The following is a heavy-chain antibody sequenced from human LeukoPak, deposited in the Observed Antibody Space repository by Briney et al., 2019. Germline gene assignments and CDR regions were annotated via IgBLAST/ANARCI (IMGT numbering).Heavy chain of an antibody. J-gene: IGHJ4*02. CDR1: GGTFSSYA. V-gene: IGHV1-69*05. Sequence: SVKVSCKASGGTFSSYAISWVRQAPGQGLEWMGGIIPIFGTANYAQKFQGRVTITTDESTSTAYMELSSLRSEDTAVYYCARGAKDYDSSGYYYVHFDYWGQGTLVTVSS. CDR3: ARGAKDYDSSGYYYVHFDY. D-gene: IGHD3-22*01. CDR2: IIPIFGTA.